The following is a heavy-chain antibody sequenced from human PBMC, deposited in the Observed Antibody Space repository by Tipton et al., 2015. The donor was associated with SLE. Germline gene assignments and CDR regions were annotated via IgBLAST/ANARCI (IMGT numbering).Heavy chain of an antibody. CDR1: GFTFSSYG. D-gene: IGHD2-2*02. V-gene: IGHV3-53*05. Sequence: SLRLSCAASGFTFSSYGMHWVRQAPGKGLEWVSVTYNSGTTYYADSVKGRVTISRGNSKNTLYLQMNSLRAEDTAVYYCARDGAGYCSSTSCYSTYYGMDVWGQGTTATVSS. CDR2: TYNSGTT. CDR3: ARDGAGYCSSTSCYSTYYGMDV. J-gene: IGHJ6*02.